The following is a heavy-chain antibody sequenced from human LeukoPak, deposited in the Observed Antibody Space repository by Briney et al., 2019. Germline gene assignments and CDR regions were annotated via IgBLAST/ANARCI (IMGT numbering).Heavy chain of an antibody. J-gene: IGHJ6*03. CDR1: GGSISSGSYY. D-gene: IGHD2-2*01. CDR3: ARERGSYCSSTSCYFRNYYYHYMDV. V-gene: IGHV4-61*02. Sequence: PSETLSLTCTVSGGSISSGSYYWSWIRQPAGKGLEWIGRIYTSGSTNYNPSLKSRVTISVDTSKNQFSLKLSSVTAADTAVYYCARERGSYCSSTSCYFRNYYYHYMDVWGKGTTVTVSS. CDR2: IYTSGST.